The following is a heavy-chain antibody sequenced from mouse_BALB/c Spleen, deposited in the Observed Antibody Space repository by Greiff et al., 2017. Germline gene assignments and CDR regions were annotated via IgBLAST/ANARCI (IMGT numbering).Heavy chain of an antibody. CDR1: GYSITSDYA. CDR3: ARWAPAWFAY. CDR2: ISYSGST. V-gene: IGHV3-2*02. J-gene: IGHJ3*01. Sequence: DVKLVESGPGLVKPSQSLSLTCTVTGYSITSDYAWTWIRQFPGNKLEWMGYISYSGSTSYNPSLKSRISITRDTSKNQFFLQLNSVTTEDTATYYCARWAPAWFAYWGQGTLVTVSA.